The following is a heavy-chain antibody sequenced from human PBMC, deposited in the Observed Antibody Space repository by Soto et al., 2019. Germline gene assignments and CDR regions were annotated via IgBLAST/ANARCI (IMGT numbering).Heavy chain of an antibody. CDR2: IYSGGST. CDR1: GFTVSSNY. CDR3: AIVSSSSYFYDSSGYYYDY. J-gene: IGHJ4*02. D-gene: IGHD3-22*01. Sequence: GGSLRLSCAASGFTVSSNYMSWVRQAPGKGLEWVSVIYSGGSTYYADSVKGRFTISRDNSKKTLYIQMNSLRAEDTAVYYCAIVSSSSYFYDSSGYYYDYWGQGTLVTVSS. V-gene: IGHV3-66*01.